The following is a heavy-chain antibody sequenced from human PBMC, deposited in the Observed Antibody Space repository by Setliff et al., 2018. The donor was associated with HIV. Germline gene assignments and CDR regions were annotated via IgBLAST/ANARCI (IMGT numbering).Heavy chain of an antibody. CDR1: GGSFSGYY. CDR2: INHSGST. CDR3: ARGNLFHISRRGYVDY. V-gene: IGHV4-34*01. D-gene: IGHD2-21*01. Sequence: SETLSLTCAVYGGSFSGYYWSWIRQPPGKGLEWIGEINHSGSTNYNPSLKSRVTISVDTSKNQFSLKLSSVTAAGTAVYYCARGNLFHISRRGYVDYWGQGTLVTVSS. J-gene: IGHJ4*02.